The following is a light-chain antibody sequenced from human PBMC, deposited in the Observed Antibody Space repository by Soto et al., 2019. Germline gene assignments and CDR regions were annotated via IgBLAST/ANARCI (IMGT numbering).Light chain of an antibody. CDR2: EVS. Sequence: QSALTQPASVSGSPGQSITISCTGTSSDVGIYNLVSWYQQHPGKAPKLMIYEVSKRPSGVSNRFSGSKSGNTASLTISVLQAEDEADYYCCSYAGSRTLRYVFGTGTKVTVL. V-gene: IGLV2-23*02. CDR3: CSYAGSRTLRYV. J-gene: IGLJ1*01. CDR1: SSDVGIYNL.